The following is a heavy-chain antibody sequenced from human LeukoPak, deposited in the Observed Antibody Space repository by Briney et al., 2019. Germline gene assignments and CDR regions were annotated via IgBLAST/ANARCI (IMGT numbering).Heavy chain of an antibody. CDR1: GGSISSYY. CDR2: IYYSGST. J-gene: IGHJ4*02. CDR3: ARTSVGATSDFDY. D-gene: IGHD1-26*01. V-gene: IGHV4-59*08. Sequence: SETLSLTCTVSGGSISSYYWSWIRQPPGKGLEWIGYIYYSGSTNYNPSLKSRVIISVDTSKNQFSLKLSSVTAADTAVYYCARTSVGATSDFDYWGQGTLVTVSS.